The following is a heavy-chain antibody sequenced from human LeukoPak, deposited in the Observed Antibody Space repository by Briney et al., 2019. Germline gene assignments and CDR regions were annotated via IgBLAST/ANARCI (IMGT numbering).Heavy chain of an antibody. J-gene: IGHJ4*02. Sequence: PGGSLRLSCAASGFTFSDYYMSWIRQAPGKGLEWVSYISSSGSTIYYADSVKGRFTISRDNAKNSLYLQMNSLRAEDTAVYYCARVGVFGYCTRDSCHSPFDSWGQGTLVTVSS. D-gene: IGHD2-15*01. CDR3: ARVGVFGYCTRDSCHSPFDS. CDR1: GFTFSDYY. CDR2: ISSSGSTI. V-gene: IGHV3-11*01.